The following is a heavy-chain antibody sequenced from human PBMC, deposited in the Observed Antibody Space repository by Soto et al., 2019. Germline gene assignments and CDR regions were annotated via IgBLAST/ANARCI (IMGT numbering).Heavy chain of an antibody. D-gene: IGHD2-21*02. Sequence: SETLSLTCTVSGASIRSTDYYWSWSRQAPSKGLEWIGYVYYTGSTYYNPSLMSRLTISVDTSKNQFSLKLTSVPAAETAVYYCVRTAREGAVAPNWFDRWGQGTQVTVSS. V-gene: IGHV4-30-4*01. CDR2: VYYTGST. J-gene: IGHJ5*02. CDR3: VRTAREGAVAPNWFDR. CDR1: GASIRSTDYY.